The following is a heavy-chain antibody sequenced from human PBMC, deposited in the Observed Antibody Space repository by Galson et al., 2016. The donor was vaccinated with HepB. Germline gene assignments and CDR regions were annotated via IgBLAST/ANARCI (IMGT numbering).Heavy chain of an antibody. J-gene: IGHJ4*02. Sequence: SLRLSCAGSGFTFSDFYMTWIRQAPGKGLEFLSYIRTTGSFTNYADSVRGRFTISRDNAKNSVYLQMNNLTVEDTALYYCAKDPGYSSGATAYWGQGTLVSVSS. V-gene: IGHV3-11*05. CDR1: GFTFSDFY. D-gene: IGHD6-19*01. CDR2: IRTTGSFT. CDR3: AKDPGYSSGATAY.